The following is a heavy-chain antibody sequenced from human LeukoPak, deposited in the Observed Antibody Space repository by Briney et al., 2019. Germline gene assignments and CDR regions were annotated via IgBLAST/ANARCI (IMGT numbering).Heavy chain of an antibody. CDR3: ARQYCSGGSCYYLP. CDR1: GFTFSNFA. Sequence: GGSLRLSCAASGFTFSNFAMSWVRQAPGKGLEWVSYINSGSSTIYYADSVKGRFTISRDNAKNSLFLQINSLRAEDTAVYYCARQYCSGGSCYYLPWGQGTLVTVSS. D-gene: IGHD2-15*01. CDR2: INSGSSTI. V-gene: IGHV3-48*01. J-gene: IGHJ5*02.